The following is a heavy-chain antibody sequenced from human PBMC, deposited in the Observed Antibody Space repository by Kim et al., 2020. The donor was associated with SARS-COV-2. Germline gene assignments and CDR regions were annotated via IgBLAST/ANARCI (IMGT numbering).Heavy chain of an antibody. Sequence: YAGSVKSRITINPDTSKNQFSLQLNSVTPEDTAVYYCARAIAAAGTRFDYWGQGTLVTVSS. J-gene: IGHJ4*02. CDR3: ARAIAAAGTRFDY. V-gene: IGHV6-1*01. D-gene: IGHD6-13*01.